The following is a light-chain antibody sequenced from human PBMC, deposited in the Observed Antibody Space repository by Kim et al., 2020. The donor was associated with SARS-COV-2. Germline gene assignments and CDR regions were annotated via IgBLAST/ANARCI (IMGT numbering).Light chain of an antibody. CDR2: GAS. J-gene: IGKJ2*01. CDR3: QHYDKWPPYT. Sequence: VSPGETATLSRPARQSVGNKVAWDQQKLGQAPRLPIYGASTRATEIPPRVSGDGSETEFTLTITSLQSEDFAVYFCQHYDKWPPYTLGQGTKLEI. V-gene: IGKV3-15*01. CDR1: QSVGNK.